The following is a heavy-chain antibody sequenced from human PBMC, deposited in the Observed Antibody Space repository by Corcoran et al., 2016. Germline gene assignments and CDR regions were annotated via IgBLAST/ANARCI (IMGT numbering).Heavy chain of an antibody. D-gene: IGHD3-3*01. CDR3: ARGLEIEDRGGYYVDY. Sequence: QVQLQQWGAGLLKPSETLSLTCAVYGGSFSGYYWSWIRQPPGKGLEWIGEINHSGSTNYNPSLKSRVTISVETSKNQFSLKLSSVTAADTAVYYCARGLEIEDRGGYYVDYWGQGTLVTVSS. J-gene: IGHJ4*02. V-gene: IGHV4-34*01. CDR2: INHSGST. CDR1: GGSFSGYY.